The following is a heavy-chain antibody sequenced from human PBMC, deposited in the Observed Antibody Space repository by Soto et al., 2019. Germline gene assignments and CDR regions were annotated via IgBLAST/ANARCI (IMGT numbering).Heavy chain of an antibody. J-gene: IGHJ4*02. V-gene: IGHV4-59*01. D-gene: IGHD2-2*01. Sequence: QVPLQESGPRLVKPSETLSLTCTVSGDSISSYYWTWIRQPPGKGLEYIGYIYYSGRTYYNPSLKSRVTISVNTSKNQFSLKLSSVTAADTAVYYCARGHLGITTTSTWYDFDYWGQGTLVTVSS. CDR2: IYYSGRT. CDR3: ARGHLGITTTSTWYDFDY. CDR1: GDSISSYY.